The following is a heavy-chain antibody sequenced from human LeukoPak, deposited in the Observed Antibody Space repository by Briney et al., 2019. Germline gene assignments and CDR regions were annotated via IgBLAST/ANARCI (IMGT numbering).Heavy chain of an antibody. CDR2: MNPNSGNT. D-gene: IGHD3-9*01. J-gene: IGHJ4*02. V-gene: IGHV1-8*01. CDR1: GYTFTSYD. CDR3: ARGVLRYFDWLSNRRTDAYYFDY. Sequence: ASVKVSCKASGYTFTSYDINWVRQATGQGLEWMGWMNPNSGNTGYAQKFQGRVTMTRNTSISTAYVELSSLRSEDTAVYYCARGVLRYFDWLSNRRTDAYYFDYWGQGTLVTVSS.